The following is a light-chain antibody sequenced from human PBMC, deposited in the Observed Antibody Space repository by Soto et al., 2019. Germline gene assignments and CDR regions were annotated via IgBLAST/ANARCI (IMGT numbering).Light chain of an antibody. CDR1: QRVSAF. V-gene: IGKV1-39*01. Sequence: IPMTHSPSSLSASLGYIVTITCRASQRVSAFLNWYQQKPGEAPKLLIFDVSVLESGVPSRFSASGSETDFTLSITSLQPEDFVTYYCQQSYITPRNFGHGTKVDIK. J-gene: IGKJ3*01. CDR3: QQSYITPRN. CDR2: DVS.